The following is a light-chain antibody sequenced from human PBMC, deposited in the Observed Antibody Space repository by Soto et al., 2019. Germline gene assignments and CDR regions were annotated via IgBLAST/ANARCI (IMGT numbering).Light chain of an antibody. CDR1: QSVSSN. CDR2: GAS. CDR3: QQYNNWPQT. Sequence: EIFVARSPASVSVAPGGXXTGXFRASQSVSSNLAWYQQKPGQAPRLLIYGASTRATGIPARFSGSGSGTEFTLTISSLQSEDFAVYYCQQYNNWPQTFGQGTKVDIK. J-gene: IGKJ1*01. V-gene: IGKV3-15*01.